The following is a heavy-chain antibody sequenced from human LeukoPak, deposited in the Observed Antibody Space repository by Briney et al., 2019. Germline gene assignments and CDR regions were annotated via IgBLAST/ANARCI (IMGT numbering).Heavy chain of an antibody. CDR3: ASNNSPYYYYYMDV. CDR1: GGSFSYYY. V-gene: IGHV4-34*01. J-gene: IGHJ6*03. CDR2: INHSGST. D-gene: IGHD1-14*01. Sequence: PSETLSLTCAVYGGSFSYYYCNWIRQPPGKGLEWIGEINHSGSTNYNPSLKSRVTISVDTSKNQFSLKLSSVTAADTAVYYCASNNSPYYYYYMDVWGKGTTVTVSS.